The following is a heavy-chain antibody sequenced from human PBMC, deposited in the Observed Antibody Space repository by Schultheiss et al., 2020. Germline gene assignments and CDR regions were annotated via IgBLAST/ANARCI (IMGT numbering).Heavy chain of an antibody. CDR3: ARVQGWDYYGMDV. CDR2: TRNKANSYTT. D-gene: IGHD1-1*01. Sequence: GGSLRLSCAASGFTFSDHYMDWVRQAPGKGLEWVGRTRNKANSYTTEYAASVKGRFTISRDDSKNSLYLQMNSLKTEDTAVYYCARVQGWDYYGMDVWGQGTTVTVYS. J-gene: IGHJ6*02. V-gene: IGHV3-72*01. CDR1: GFTFSDHY.